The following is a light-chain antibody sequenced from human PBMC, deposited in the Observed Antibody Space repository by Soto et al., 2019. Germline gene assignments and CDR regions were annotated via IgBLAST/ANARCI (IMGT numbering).Light chain of an antibody. CDR3: LQRGNWPAIT. J-gene: IGKJ5*01. CDR1: QSVSSY. V-gene: IGKV3-11*01. Sequence: EIVLTQSPATLSLSPGERATLSCRASQSVSSYLAWYQQKPGQAHRLLIYDASNRATGIPARFSGSGSGTDFTLTISSREPKDFAVYYWLQRGNWPAITFVQGTRLEIK. CDR2: DAS.